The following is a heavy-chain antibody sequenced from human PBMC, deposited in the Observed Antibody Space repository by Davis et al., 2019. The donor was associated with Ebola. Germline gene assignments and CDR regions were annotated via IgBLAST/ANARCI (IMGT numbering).Heavy chain of an antibody. D-gene: IGHD5-18*01. CDR3: ARGSYGSSFDY. J-gene: IGHJ4*02. CDR1: GGSISSYY. V-gene: IGHV4-59*01. Sequence: MPGGSLRLSCTVSGGSISSYYWSWIRQPPGKGLEWIGYIYYSGSTNYNPSLKSRVTISVDTSKNQFSLKLSSVTAADTAVYHCARGSYGSSFDYWGQGTLVTVSS. CDR2: IYYSGST.